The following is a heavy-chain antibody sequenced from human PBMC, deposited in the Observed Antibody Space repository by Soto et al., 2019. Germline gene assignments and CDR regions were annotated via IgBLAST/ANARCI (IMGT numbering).Heavy chain of an antibody. CDR3: ARVARPYCSSTSCYLDAFDI. CDR2: IYYSGST. CDR1: GGSISSYY. Sequence: PSETLSLTCTVSGGSISSYYWSWIRQPPGKGLEWIGYIYYSGSTNYNPSLKSRVTISVDTSKDQFSLKLSSVTAADTAVYYCARVARPYCSSTSCYLDAFDIWGQGTMVTVSS. J-gene: IGHJ3*02. V-gene: IGHV4-59*01. D-gene: IGHD2-2*01.